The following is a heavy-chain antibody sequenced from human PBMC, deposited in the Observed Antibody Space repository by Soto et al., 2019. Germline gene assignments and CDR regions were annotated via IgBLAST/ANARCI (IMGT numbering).Heavy chain of an antibody. CDR1: GYTFTGYY. V-gene: IGHV1-2*04. D-gene: IGHD2-15*01. CDR3: ARPRHCSGGSCYEGAFDI. J-gene: IGHJ3*02. CDR2: INPNSGDT. Sequence: QVQLVQSGAEVKKPGASVKVSCKASGYTFTGYYMHWVRQAPGQGLEWMGWINPNSGDTNYAQKFQGWVTMTRDTSISTVYMELSRLTSGDTAVYYCARPRHCSGGSCYEGAFDIWGQGTMVTVSS.